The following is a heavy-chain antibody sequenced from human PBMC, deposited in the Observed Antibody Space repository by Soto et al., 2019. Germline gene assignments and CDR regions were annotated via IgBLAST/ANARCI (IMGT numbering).Heavy chain of an antibody. D-gene: IGHD3-10*01. CDR1: GFTFSSYA. CDR2: ISCSGGST. CDR3: AKGLTRSGSYLHRRPSAPVGGMDV. J-gene: IGHJ6*02. Sequence: EVQLLESGGGLVQPGGSLRLSCAASGFTFSSYAMSWVRQAPGKGLEWVSAISCSGGSTYYAYSGKGRFTISRDNCKNKLDLQMNSLRPEDTAVYYCAKGLTRSGSYLHRRPSAPVGGMDVWGQGNTVTVSS. V-gene: IGHV3-23*01.